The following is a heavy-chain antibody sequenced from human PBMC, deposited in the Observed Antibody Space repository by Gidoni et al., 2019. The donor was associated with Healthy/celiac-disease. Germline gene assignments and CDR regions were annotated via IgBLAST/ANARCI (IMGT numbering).Heavy chain of an antibody. CDR1: GGSFSGYY. CDR3: AMPPLRGSGRYFDY. CDR2: INHSGST. V-gene: IGHV4-34*01. Sequence: QVQLQQWGAGLLKPSETLSLTCAVYGGSFSGYYWSWIRQPPGKGLEWIGEINHSGSTNYNPSLKSRVTISVDTSKNQFSLKLSSVTAADTAVYYCAMPPLRGSGRYFDYWGQGTLVTVSS. J-gene: IGHJ4*02. D-gene: IGHD3-10*01.